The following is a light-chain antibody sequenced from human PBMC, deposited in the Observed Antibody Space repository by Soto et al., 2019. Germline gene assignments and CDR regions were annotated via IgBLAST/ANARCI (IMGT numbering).Light chain of an antibody. Sequence: QSVLTQPPSASGTPGQRVTISCSGSSSKIGSNTVNWYQQLPGTAPKILIYSNNQRPLGVSDQLSGSKAGTSASLAISGLQSEDENDYYCAAWDDSLNGVVFGGGTKLTVL. CDR1: SSKIGSNT. J-gene: IGLJ2*01. CDR2: SNN. CDR3: AAWDDSLNGVV. V-gene: IGLV1-44*01.